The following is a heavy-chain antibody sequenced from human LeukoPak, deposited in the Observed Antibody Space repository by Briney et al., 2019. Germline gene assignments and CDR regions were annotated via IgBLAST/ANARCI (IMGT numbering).Heavy chain of an antibody. V-gene: IGHV1-69*04. Sequence: SIKVSCKASGGTLRSDASSWVRQAPRQGLEWMGRISSIVGIANDAQKLQGRVTITADKSTGTAHMELRSLRSEDPVVYYSASLSPTVVTGSYWGRETLVTVSS. CDR3: ASLSPTVVTGSY. J-gene: IGHJ4*02. CDR2: ISSIVGIA. CDR1: GGTLRSDA. D-gene: IGHD4-23*01.